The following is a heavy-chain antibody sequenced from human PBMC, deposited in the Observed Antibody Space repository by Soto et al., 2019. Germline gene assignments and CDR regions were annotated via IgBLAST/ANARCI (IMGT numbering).Heavy chain of an antibody. V-gene: IGHV1-46*01. CDR3: ARGIEMATMYYFDY. J-gene: IGHJ4*02. CDR2: INPSGGST. Sequence: ALVKVSCKASRYTFTNFYIHWLRQAPGQGLEWMGIINPSGGSTTYPQKFQGRVTMTRDTSISTAYMELSRLRSDDTAVYYCARGIEMATMYYFDYWGQGTLVTVSS. CDR1: RYTFTNFY. D-gene: IGHD5-12*01.